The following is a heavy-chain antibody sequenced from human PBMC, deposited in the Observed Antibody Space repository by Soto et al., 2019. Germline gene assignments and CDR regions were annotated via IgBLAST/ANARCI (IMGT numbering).Heavy chain of an antibody. D-gene: IGHD3-3*02. CDR1: GYTLTELS. Sequence: ASVKVSCKVSGYTLTELSMHWVRQAPGKGLEWMGGFDPEDGETIYAQKFQGRVTMTEDTSTDTAYMELSSLRSEDTAVYYRATSFLEWLLSYPYGMDVWGQGTTVTVSS. V-gene: IGHV1-24*01. J-gene: IGHJ6*02. CDR3: ATSFLEWLLSYPYGMDV. CDR2: FDPEDGET.